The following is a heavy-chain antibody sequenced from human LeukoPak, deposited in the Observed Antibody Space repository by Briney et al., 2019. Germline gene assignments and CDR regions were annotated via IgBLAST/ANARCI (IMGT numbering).Heavy chain of an antibody. J-gene: IGHJ3*02. D-gene: IGHD3/OR15-3a*01. V-gene: IGHV4-39*01. CDR2: IYYSGST. CDR1: GGAISSSSYY. CDR3: ARYTASYWTAFDI. Sequence: SETLSLTCTVSGGAISSSSYYWGWIRQPPGKGLEWTGSIYYSGSTFYNPSLKSRVAISIDTSKNQFSLKLSSVTAADTAVYYCARYTASYWTAFDIWGQGTMVTVS.